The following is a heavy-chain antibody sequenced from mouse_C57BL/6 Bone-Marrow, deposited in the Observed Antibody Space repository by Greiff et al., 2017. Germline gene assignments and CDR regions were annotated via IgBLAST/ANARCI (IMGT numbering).Heavy chain of an antibody. D-gene: IGHD3-2*02. J-gene: IGHJ4*01. Sequence: EVKLMESGGGLVQPGESLKLSCESNEYEFPSHDMSWVRKTPEKRLELVAAINSDGGSTYYPDTMERRFIISRDKTKKTLYLQMSSLRSEDTALYYCARQLRRDYYAMDYWGQGTSVTVSS. CDR2: INSDGGST. CDR1: EYEFPSHD. V-gene: IGHV5-2*01. CDR3: ARQLRRDYYAMDY.